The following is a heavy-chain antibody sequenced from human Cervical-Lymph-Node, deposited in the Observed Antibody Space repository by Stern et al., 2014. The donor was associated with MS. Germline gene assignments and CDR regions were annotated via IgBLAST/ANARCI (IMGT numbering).Heavy chain of an antibody. Sequence: ELQLVESGGGEVQSGGSLRLSCGASDLAFNTYWMNWARPAPGKGLQWVADTNQAGSEKYYVDSVKGRFTISRDNAKKSLYLQMNNLRSEDTAVYYCANGGTTWNWGQGTLVTVSS. CDR3: ANGGTTWN. J-gene: IGHJ4*02. V-gene: IGHV3-7*03. CDR2: TNQAGSEK. CDR1: DLAFNTYW. D-gene: IGHD1-1*01.